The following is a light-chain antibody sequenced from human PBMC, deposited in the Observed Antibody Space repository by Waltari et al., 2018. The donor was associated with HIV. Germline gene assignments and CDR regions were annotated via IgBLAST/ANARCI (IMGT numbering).Light chain of an antibody. CDR1: HSVSNRY. V-gene: IGKV3-20*01. Sequence: EMGVTQAPGTRCLSPGDRATLSCGGSHSVSNRYLVWYQQKPGQAPRPLIYTASSGATGIPHRFSGSGSGTDFTLTLSRLEPEDFAVYYCQQYAGSYTFGQGTKLEIK. J-gene: IGKJ2*01. CDR2: TAS. CDR3: QQYAGSYT.